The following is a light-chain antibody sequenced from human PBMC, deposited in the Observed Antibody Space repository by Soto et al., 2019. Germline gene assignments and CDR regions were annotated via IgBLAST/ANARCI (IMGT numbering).Light chain of an antibody. J-gene: IGKJ5*01. CDR3: QQYGSSPIT. CDR2: GAS. V-gene: IGKV3-20*01. CDR1: QSVSSSY. Sequence: EIVMTQSPATLSVSPGERATLSCRASQSVSSSYLAWYQQKPGQAPRLLIYGASNRATGIPDRFSGSGSGTDFTLTISRLEPEDFAVYSCQQYGSSPITFGQGTRLE.